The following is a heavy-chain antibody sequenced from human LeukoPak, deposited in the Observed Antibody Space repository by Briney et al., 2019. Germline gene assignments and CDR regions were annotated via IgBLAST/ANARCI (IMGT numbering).Heavy chain of an antibody. CDR2: ISGSGSNT. CDR3: AKPQQDYYGSGSYKNYGMDV. Sequence: EGSLRLSCAASGNYGMNWVRQAPGKGLERVSAISGSGSNTYYADSVKGRFTISRDNSKNTVYLQMNSLRAEDTAVYYCAKPQQDYYGSGSYKNYGMDVWGQGTTVTVAS. V-gene: IGHV3-23*01. D-gene: IGHD3-10*01. J-gene: IGHJ6*02. CDR1: GNYG.